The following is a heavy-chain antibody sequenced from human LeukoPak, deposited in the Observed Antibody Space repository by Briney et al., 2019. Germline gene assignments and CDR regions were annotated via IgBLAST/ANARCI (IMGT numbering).Heavy chain of an antibody. J-gene: IGHJ4*02. D-gene: IGHD6-19*01. CDR3: ISYTIAVSGTPLY. CDR1: GFTFNNYW. V-gene: IGHV3-49*04. Sequence: PGGSLRLSCAASGFTFNNYWMSWVRQAPGKGLEWVGFIRSKAYGGTTQYAASVEGRFTISRDDSKSVAFLQLNSLKTEDTAVYYCISYTIAVSGTPLYWGQGILVTVSS. CDR2: IRSKAYGGTT.